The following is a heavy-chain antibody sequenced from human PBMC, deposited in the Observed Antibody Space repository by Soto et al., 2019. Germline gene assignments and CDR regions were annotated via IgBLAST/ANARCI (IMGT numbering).Heavy chain of an antibody. Sequence: GGSLRLSCAASGFTFSSYAMSWVRQAPGKGLEWVSAISGSGGSTYYADSVKGRFTISRDNSKNTLYLQMNSLRAEDTAVYYCAKDQSYSSGWAASFDAFDIWGQGTMVTVSS. CDR1: GFTFSSYA. V-gene: IGHV3-23*01. J-gene: IGHJ3*02. CDR2: ISGSGGST. D-gene: IGHD6-19*01. CDR3: AKDQSYSSGWAASFDAFDI.